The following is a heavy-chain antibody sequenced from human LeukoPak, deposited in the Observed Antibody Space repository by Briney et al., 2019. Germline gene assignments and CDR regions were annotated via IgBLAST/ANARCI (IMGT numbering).Heavy chain of an antibody. J-gene: IGHJ4*02. V-gene: IGHV4-30-2*01. CDR1: GGSISSGGYS. Sequence: SETLSLTCAVSGGSISSGGYSWSWIRQPPGKGLEWIGYIYHSGSTYYNPSLKSRVTISVDRSKNQFSLKLSSVTAADTAVYYCARVRYYDYVWGSYPLDYWGQGTLVTVSS. D-gene: IGHD3-16*02. CDR2: IYHSGST. CDR3: ARVRYYDYVWGSYPLDY.